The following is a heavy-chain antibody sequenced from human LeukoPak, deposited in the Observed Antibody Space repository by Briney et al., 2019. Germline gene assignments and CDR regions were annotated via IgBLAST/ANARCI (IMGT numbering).Heavy chain of an antibody. CDR3: TRDLVGATSDF. CDR1: GFTFSSYS. CDR2: ISSSSSYI. J-gene: IGHJ4*02. Sequence: GGSLRLSCAASGFTFSSYSMNWVRQAPGKGLEWVSSISSSSSYIYYADSVKGRFTISRDNAKNSLYLQMNSLRAEDTAVYYCTRDLVGATSDFWGQGTLVTVSS. D-gene: IGHD1-26*01. V-gene: IGHV3-21*01.